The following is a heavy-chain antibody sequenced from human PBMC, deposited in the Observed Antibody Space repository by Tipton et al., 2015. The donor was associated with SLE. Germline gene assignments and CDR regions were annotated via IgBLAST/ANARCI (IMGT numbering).Heavy chain of an antibody. V-gene: IGHV4-34*01. Sequence: TLSLTCAVYGGSFSGYYWSWIRQPPGKGLEWIGEINHSGSTNYNPSLKSRVTISVDTSKNQFSLKLSSVTAADTAVYYCARGGHWNPLDYWGQGTLVTVSS. CDR2: INHSGST. CDR3: ARGGHWNPLDY. J-gene: IGHJ4*02. CDR1: GGSFSGYY. D-gene: IGHD1-1*01.